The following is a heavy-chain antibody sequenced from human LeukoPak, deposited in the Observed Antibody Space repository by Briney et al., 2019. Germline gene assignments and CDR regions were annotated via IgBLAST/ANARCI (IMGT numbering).Heavy chain of an antibody. CDR3: TTVFQPLGYCSSTSCYPNY. CDR2: IESKTDGGAT. Sequence: GGSLRLSCDASGFTFSNAWMSWVRQAPGKGLEWVGRIESKTDGGATDYAAPVKGRFTISRDDSKNTLYLQMNSLKTEDTAVYYCTTVFQPLGYCSSTSCYPNYWGQGTLVTVSS. V-gene: IGHV3-15*04. D-gene: IGHD2-2*01. J-gene: IGHJ4*02. CDR1: GFTFSNAW.